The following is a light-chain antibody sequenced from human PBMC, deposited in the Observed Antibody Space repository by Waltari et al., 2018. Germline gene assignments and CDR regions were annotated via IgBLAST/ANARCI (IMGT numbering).Light chain of an antibody. CDR2: WAS. CDR3: QQYFSTPPT. V-gene: IGKV4-1*01. Sequence: DIVMTQSPDSLTVSLGERATINCKSSQSVFYSPNNKNYLAWYQQKRGQPPKVLIYWASTRESGVPDRFSGSGSGTDFTLTISSLQAEDVAVYYCQQYFSTPPTFGQGTKVDIK. CDR1: QSVFYSPNNKNY. J-gene: IGKJ1*01.